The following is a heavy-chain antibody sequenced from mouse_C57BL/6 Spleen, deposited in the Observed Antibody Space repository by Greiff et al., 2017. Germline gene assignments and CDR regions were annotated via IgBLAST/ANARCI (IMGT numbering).Heavy chain of an antibody. D-gene: IGHD1-1*01. J-gene: IGHJ2*01. Sequence: EVHLVESGGGLVQPGGSMKLSCVASGFTFSNYWMNWVRQSPEKGLEWVAQIRLKSDNYATHYAESVKGRFTISRDDSKSSVYLQMNNLSAEDTGIYYCTVYYYGSGDYWGQGTTLTVSS. V-gene: IGHV6-3*01. CDR1: GFTFSNYW. CDR2: IRLKSDNYAT. CDR3: TVYYYGSGDY.